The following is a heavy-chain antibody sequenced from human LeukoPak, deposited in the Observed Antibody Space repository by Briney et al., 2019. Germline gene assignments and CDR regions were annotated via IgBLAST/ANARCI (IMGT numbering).Heavy chain of an antibody. D-gene: IGHD6-6*01. J-gene: IGHJ4*02. V-gene: IGHV1-69*02. Sequence: SVKVSCKASGGTFSSYTISWVRQAPGQGREWMGRIIPILGIANYAQKFQGRVTITADKSTSTAYMELSSLRSEDTAVYYCARVVAARPYYFDYWGQGTLVTVSS. CDR1: GGTFSSYT. CDR3: ARVVAARPYYFDY. CDR2: IIPILGIA.